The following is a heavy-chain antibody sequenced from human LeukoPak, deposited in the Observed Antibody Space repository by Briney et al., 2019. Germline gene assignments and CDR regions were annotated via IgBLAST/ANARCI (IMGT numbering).Heavy chain of an antibody. D-gene: IGHD4-11*01. J-gene: IGHJ5*02. CDR3: ARTFNHYTGWFDP. CDR2: IYYSGST. Sequence: SQTLSLTCTVSGGSISSGDYYWSWIRQPPGQGLEWIRYIYYSGSTYYNPSLKSRVTISVDTSKNQFSLKLSSVTAADTAVYYCARTFNHYTGWFDPWGQGTLVSVSS. V-gene: IGHV4-30-4*01. CDR1: GGSISSGDYY.